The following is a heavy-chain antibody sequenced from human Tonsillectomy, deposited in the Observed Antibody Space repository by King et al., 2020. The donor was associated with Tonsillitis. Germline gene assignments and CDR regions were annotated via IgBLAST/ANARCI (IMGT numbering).Heavy chain of an antibody. V-gene: IGHV7-4-1*02. CDR2: SNTETGNP. CDR3: ARDGGSDAYGMDV. Sequence: QLVQAGSEFKKPGASLKVSCKASGYIFTHYAMNWVRQAPGQGLEWRGWSNTETGNPTYAQGFTGHYVFSLDTSVSTAYLQISSLKAEDSAIYYCARDGGSDAYGMDVWGQGTPVTVS. D-gene: IGHD3-10*01. J-gene: IGHJ6*02. CDR1: GYIFTHYA.